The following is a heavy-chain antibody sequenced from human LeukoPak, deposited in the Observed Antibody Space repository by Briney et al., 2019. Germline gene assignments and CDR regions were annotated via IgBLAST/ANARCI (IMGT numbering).Heavy chain of an antibody. V-gene: IGHV6-1*01. J-gene: IGHJ5*02. CDR3: ARDRDSDFEWGPYDP. Sequence: SQTLSLTCAISGEEVSSNTASWNWFRQSPSRGLEWLGRTYYRSKWSNDYAPSVKGRITINADTSRNQSSLHLNSVPPEDTAVYFCARDRDSDFEWGPYDPWGQGTLVVVSS. CDR1: GEEVSSNTAS. D-gene: IGHD4-11*01. CDR2: TYYRSKWSN.